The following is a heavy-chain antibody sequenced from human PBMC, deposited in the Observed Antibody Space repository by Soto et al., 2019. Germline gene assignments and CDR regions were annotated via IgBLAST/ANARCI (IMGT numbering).Heavy chain of an antibody. CDR1: GGSFSGYY. CDR3: ARGALGYDFWSVYYMGRYFDY. Sequence: PSETLSLTCAVYGGSFSGYYWSWIRQPPGKGLEWIGEINHSGSTNYNPSLKSRVTISVDTSKNQFSLKLSSVTAADTAVYYCARGALGYDFWSVYYMGRYFDYWGQGTLGTSPQ. CDR2: INHSGST. D-gene: IGHD3-3*01. V-gene: IGHV4-34*01. J-gene: IGHJ4*02.